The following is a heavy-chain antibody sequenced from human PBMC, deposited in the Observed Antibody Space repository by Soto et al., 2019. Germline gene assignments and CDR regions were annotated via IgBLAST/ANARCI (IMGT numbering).Heavy chain of an antibody. D-gene: IGHD2-21*01. CDR3: ARDDSFAFDI. CDR1: GFTFTSYS. Sequence: GSLRLSCAASGFTFTSYSMNWVRQAPGKGLEWVSYIRGTTHYADSVKGRFTISRDNARSSLYLQMNSLRADDTAVYYCARDDSFAFDIWGQGTMVTVSS. CDR2: IRGTT. J-gene: IGHJ3*02. V-gene: IGHV3-48*01.